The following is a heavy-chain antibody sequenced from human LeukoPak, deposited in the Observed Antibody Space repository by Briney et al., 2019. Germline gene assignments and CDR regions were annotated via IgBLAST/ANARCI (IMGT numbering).Heavy chain of an antibody. J-gene: IGHJ3*02. CDR3: ARDGGDRFLNAFDI. Sequence: GGSLRLSCAASGFSFSTYWMHWVRQGPGKGLAWVSRIKTDGSSTDYADSVKGRFTISRDNAKNMLYLQLNSLRAEDTAVYYCARDGGDRFLNAFDIWGQGTMVTVSS. CDR2: IKTDGSST. CDR1: GFSFSTYW. D-gene: IGHD2-21*02. V-gene: IGHV3-74*01.